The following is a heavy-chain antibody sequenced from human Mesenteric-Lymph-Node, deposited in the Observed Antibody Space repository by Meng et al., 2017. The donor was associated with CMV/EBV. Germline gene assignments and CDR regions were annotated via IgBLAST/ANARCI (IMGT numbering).Heavy chain of an antibody. D-gene: IGHD2-21*01. V-gene: IGHV3-30*02. CDR3: AKGPSRYSAFVFLDY. CDR2: VSYDGRTQ. J-gene: IGHJ4*02. CDR1: GFTFTTYG. Sequence: GESLKISCATSGFTFTTYGMHWVRQAPGKGLEWVAFVSYDGRTQHYADSMRGRFTISRDNSQTTVYLQMNSLRPEDTATYYCAKGPSRYSAFVFLDYWGQGTLVTVSS.